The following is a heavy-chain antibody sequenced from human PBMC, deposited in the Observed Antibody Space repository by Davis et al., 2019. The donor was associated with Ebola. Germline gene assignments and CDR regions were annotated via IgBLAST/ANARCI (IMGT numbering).Heavy chain of an antibody. CDR2: INPNSGGT. CDR3: AADSTGYRS. CDR1: GYTFTGYY. D-gene: IGHD3-22*01. Sequence: ASVKVSCKASGYTFTGYYMHWVRQAPGQGLEWMGRINPNSGGTNYAQNLQGRVTLTTDTSTSTVYMELRSLRSDDTAVYYCAADSTGYRSWGQGTLVTVSS. V-gene: IGHV1-2*06. J-gene: IGHJ5*02.